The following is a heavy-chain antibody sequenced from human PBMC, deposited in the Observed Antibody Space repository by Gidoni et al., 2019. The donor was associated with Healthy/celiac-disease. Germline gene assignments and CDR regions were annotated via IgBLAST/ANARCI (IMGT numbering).Heavy chain of an antibody. CDR2: ISWNSGSI. CDR3: AKDIGGYYYGMDV. V-gene: IGHV3-9*01. J-gene: IGHJ6*02. Sequence: EVQLVESGGGLVQPGRSLSLSCAASGFTFDDYAMHWVRQAPGKGLEWVSGISWNSGSIGYADSVKGRFTISRDNAKNSLYLQMNSLRAEDTALYYCAKDIGGYYYGMDVWGQGTTVTVSS. CDR1: GFTFDDYA. D-gene: IGHD3-16*01.